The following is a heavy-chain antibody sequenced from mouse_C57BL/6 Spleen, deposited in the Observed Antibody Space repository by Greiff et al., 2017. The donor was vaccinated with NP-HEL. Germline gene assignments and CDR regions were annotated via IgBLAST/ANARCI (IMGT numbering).Heavy chain of an antibody. CDR1: GFTFSDYG. J-gene: IGHJ4*01. Sequence: EVMLVESGGGLVKPGGSLKLSCAASGFTFSDYGMHWVRQAPEKGLEWVAYISSGSSTISYADTVKGRFTISRDNAKNTLFLQMTSLRSEDTAMYYCARHGNWDGIYAMDYWGQGTSVTVSS. V-gene: IGHV5-17*01. CDR2: ISSGSSTI. D-gene: IGHD4-1*01. CDR3: ARHGNWDGIYAMDY.